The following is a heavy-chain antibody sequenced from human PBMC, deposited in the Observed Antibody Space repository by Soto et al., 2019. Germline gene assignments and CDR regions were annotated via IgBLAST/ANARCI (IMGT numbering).Heavy chain of an antibody. CDR3: ARDSVRFCSNGVCYYYFYMDV. CDR1: GFTLIRYA. Sequence: GSVRLSCAASGFTLIRYAISWVRQAPGKGLEWVSAISASGGTTYYADPVKGRFTISRDNSKNTLFLQMNSLRAEDTALYYCARDSVRFCSNGVCYYYFYMDVWGKGTTVTVSS. V-gene: IGHV3-23*01. CDR2: ISASGGTT. D-gene: IGHD2-8*01. J-gene: IGHJ6*03.